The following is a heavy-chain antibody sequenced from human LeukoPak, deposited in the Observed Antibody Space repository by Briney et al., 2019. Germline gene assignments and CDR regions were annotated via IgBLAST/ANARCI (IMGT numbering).Heavy chain of an antibody. J-gene: IGHJ3*02. CDR3: ATALGGDYVGDAFDI. CDR1: GYTLTELA. D-gene: IGHD4-17*01. V-gene: IGHV1-24*01. Sequence: GASVKVSCKVSGYTLTELAMHWVRQAPGKGLEWMGGFDPEDGETIYAQTFQGRVTMTEDTSTDTAYMELSSLRSEDTAVYYCATALGGDYVGDAFDIWGQGTMVTVSS. CDR2: FDPEDGET.